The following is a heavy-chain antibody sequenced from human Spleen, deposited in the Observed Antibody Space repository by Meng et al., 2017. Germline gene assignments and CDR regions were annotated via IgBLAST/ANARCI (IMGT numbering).Heavy chain of an antibody. CDR2: INPKSGDT. V-gene: IGHV1-2*06. CDR3: ARDEDISAAGKLFGDY. CDR1: GYNCPDYY. J-gene: IGHJ4*02. D-gene: IGHD6-25*01. Sequence: HVQLGQSGAEVKKPGASVKVSCKPAGYNCPDYYIHWVRRAPGQGLEWMGRINPKSGDTHYAQKFQARVTMTGDTSISTAYMELSGLRSDDTAMYYCARDEDISAAGKLFGDYWGQGTLVTVSS.